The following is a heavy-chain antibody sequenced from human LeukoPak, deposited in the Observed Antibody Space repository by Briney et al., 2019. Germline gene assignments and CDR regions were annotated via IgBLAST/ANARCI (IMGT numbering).Heavy chain of an antibody. D-gene: IGHD1-26*01. V-gene: IGHV1-2*02. CDR2: INPSSGGT. CDR3: AILVGTDFDY. CDR1: GYTFSSSG. J-gene: IGHJ4*02. Sequence: ASVTVSCKASGYTFSSSGISWVRQVPGHGLEWMGWINPSSGGTNYEQKFQGRVTMTRDTSLSTAYMELSRLRSDDTAVYYCAILVGTDFDYWGQGTLVTVSS.